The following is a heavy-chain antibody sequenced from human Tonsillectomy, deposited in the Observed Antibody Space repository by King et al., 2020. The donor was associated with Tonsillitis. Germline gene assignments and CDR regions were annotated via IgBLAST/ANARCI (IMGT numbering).Heavy chain of an antibody. J-gene: IGHJ4*02. V-gene: IGHV3-30*04. D-gene: IGHD3-10*01. CDR2: ISYDGSNK. CDR1: GFTFSSYA. Sequence: VQLVESGGGVVQPGRSLRLSCAASGFTFSSYAMHWVRQAPGKGLEWVAVISYDGSNKYFADSVKGRFTISRDNSKNTLYLQMNSLRAEDTAVYYCARELLFWKVGFGEFPGPLDYWGQGTLVTVSS. CDR3: ARELLFWKVGFGEFPGPLDY.